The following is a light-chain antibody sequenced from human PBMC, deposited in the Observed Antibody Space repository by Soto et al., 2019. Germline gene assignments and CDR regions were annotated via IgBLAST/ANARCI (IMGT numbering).Light chain of an antibody. J-gene: IGLJ2*01. Sequence: QSVLTQPASVSGSPGQSITISCTGTSSDVGSYNLVSWYQQHPGKAPKLMIYEGSKRPSGVSNRFSGSKSGNTASLTISGLQAEDEADYYCCSYAGSSTFDVVFGGGTQLNVL. CDR3: CSYAGSSTFDVV. CDR1: SSDVGSYNL. CDR2: EGS. V-gene: IGLV2-23*03.